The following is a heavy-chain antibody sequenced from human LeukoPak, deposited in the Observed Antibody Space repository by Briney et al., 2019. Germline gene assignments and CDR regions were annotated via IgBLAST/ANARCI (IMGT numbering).Heavy chain of an antibody. J-gene: IGHJ4*02. D-gene: IGHD6-13*01. CDR3: ARRTAAAGLDY. CDR1: GGSISSYY. Sequence: PSETLSLTCTVSGGSISSYYWNWIRQPPGKGLEWIGYIYYSGSTNYNPSLKSRVTISVDTSKNQFSLKLSSVTAADTAVYYCARRTAAAGLDYWGQGTLVTVSS. CDR2: IYYSGST. V-gene: IGHV4-59*08.